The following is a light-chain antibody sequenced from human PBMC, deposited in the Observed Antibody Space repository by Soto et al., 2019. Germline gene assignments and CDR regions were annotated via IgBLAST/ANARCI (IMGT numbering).Light chain of an antibody. CDR3: QEHHSSPMT. J-gene: IGKJ1*01. CDR1: PGISTY. Sequence: DSQITQTQSPLSASLGDRVTITCRSSPGISTYLAWYQQKPGTVPKLLIYAAYTWQTGAPPRFSGSGSGTDFTLTISSLQPGDFATYYCQEHHSSPMTFGPGTQVEIK. CDR2: AAY. V-gene: IGKV1-27*01.